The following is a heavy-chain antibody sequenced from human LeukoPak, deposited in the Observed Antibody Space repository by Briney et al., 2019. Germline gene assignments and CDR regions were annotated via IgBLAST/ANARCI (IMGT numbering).Heavy chain of an antibody. Sequence: PGGSLRLSCAASGFTFSSYAMSWVRQAPGKGLEWVSAISGSGGSTYYADSVKGRFTISRDNSKNTLYLQMNSLRAEDTAVYYCAKGRTNFNYYYYMDVWGKGTTVTASS. CDR3: AKGRTNFNYYYYMDV. D-gene: IGHD1-7*01. CDR2: ISGSGGST. V-gene: IGHV3-23*01. CDR1: GFTFSSYA. J-gene: IGHJ6*03.